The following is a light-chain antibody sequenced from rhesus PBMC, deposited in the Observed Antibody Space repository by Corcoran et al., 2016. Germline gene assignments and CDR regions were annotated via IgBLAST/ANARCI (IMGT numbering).Light chain of an antibody. V-gene: IGKV2-78*01. CDR3: MQSTQLPPT. CDR1: QSLLHSDGYTY. CDR2: LGS. Sequence: DIVMTQTPLSLPVTPGEPASISCRSSQSLLHSDGYTYLDWYLQKPGQSPQLLIYLGSNRASGVPDRFSGNGSGTDFTLKIRRVEAEDVWVYYCMQSTQLPPTFGQGTKVEIK. J-gene: IGKJ1*01.